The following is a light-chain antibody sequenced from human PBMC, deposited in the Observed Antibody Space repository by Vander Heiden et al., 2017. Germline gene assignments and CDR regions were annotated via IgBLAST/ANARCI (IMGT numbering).Light chain of an antibody. CDR2: QDS. V-gene: IGLV3-1*01. Sequence: SYELTQPPSVSVSPGQTASITCPGDKLGDKYACWHQQKPGQSPVLIIYQDSKRPSGIPERFSGSNSGNTATLTISGTQAMDEADYYCQAWDSSIVVFGGGTKLTVL. J-gene: IGLJ2*01. CDR3: QAWDSSIVV. CDR1: KLGDKY.